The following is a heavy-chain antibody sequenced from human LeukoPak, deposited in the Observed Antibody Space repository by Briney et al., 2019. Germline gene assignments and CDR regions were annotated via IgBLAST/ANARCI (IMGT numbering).Heavy chain of an antibody. CDR2: INPSGGST. J-gene: IGHJ3*02. V-gene: IGHV1-46*01. Sequence: GASVKVSCKASGYTFTSYYMHWVRQAPGQGLEWMGIINPSGGSTSYAQKFQGRVTMTRDTSTSTVYMELSSLRSEDTAVYYCATITYTVIALDAFDIWGQGTMVTVSS. CDR3: ATITYTVIALDAFDI. D-gene: IGHD2-21*01. CDR1: GYTFTSYY.